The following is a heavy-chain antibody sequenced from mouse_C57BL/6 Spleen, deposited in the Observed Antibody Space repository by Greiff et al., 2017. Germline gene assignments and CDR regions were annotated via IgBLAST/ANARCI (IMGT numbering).Heavy chain of an antibody. CDR1: GYTFTSYW. J-gene: IGHJ4*01. D-gene: IGHD1-1*01. CDR2: IDPSDSYT. V-gene: IGHV1-69*01. CDR3: ARGGATVVAKAMDY. Sequence: QVQLQQPGAELVMPGASVKLSCKASGYTFTSYWMHWVKQRPGQGLEWIGEIDPSDSYTNYNQKFKGKSTVTVDKSSSTAYMQLSSLTSEDSAVYYCARGGATVVAKAMDYWGQGTSVTVSS.